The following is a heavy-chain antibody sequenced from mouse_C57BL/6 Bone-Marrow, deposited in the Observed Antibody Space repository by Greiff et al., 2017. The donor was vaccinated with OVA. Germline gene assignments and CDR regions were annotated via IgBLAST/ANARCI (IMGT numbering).Heavy chain of an antibody. D-gene: IGHD3-2*02. V-gene: IGHV5-4*03. CDR1: GFTFGSYA. CDR2: ISDGGSYT. Sequence: EVKLVESGGGLVKPGGSLKLSCAASGFTFGSYAMSWVRQTPEKRLEWVATISDGGSYTYYPDNVKGRFTISRDHAKNNLSLQMSHLKSEDTAMYYCASETAQAPFAYWGQGTLVTVSA. CDR3: ASETAQAPFAY. J-gene: IGHJ3*01.